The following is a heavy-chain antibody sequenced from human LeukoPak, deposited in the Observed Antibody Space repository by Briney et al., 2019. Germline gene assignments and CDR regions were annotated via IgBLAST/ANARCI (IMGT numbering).Heavy chain of an antibody. D-gene: IGHD6-19*01. CDR3: ARGDSSGWWDY. J-gene: IGHJ4*02. CDR1: GGSVSSGSYY. CDR2: IYYSGST. Sequence: KTSETLSLTCTVSGGSVSSGSYYWSWIRQPPGKGLEWIGYIYYSGSTNYNPSLKSRVTISVDTSKNQFSLKLSSVTAADTAVYYCARGDSSGWWDYWGQGTLVTVSS. V-gene: IGHV4-61*01.